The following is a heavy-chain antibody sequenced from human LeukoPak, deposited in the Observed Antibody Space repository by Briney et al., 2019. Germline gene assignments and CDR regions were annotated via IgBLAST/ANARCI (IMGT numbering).Heavy chain of an antibody. J-gene: IGHJ4*02. V-gene: IGHV1-18*01. CDR2: ISAYSGKT. D-gene: IGHD3-3*01. CDR3: ARETSTIFGVVRNDY. CDR1: GYTFTSYD. Sequence: ASVKVSCKASGYTFTSYDINWVRQAPGQGLEWMGWISAYSGKTNYAQKLQGRVTMTTDTSTSTAYMELRSLRSDDTAVYYCARETSTIFGVVRNDYWGQGTLVTVSS.